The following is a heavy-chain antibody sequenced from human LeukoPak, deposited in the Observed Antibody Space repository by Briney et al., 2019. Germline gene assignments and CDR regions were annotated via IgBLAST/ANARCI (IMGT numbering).Heavy chain of an antibody. D-gene: IGHD3-10*01. J-gene: IGHJ4*02. CDR1: GRTFNGYY. Sequence: SETLSLTCAVFGRTFNGYYWSWIRQSPGKGLEWIGEITPTGGTNYNPSLKSRVTISVDASNNQFSLKLTSLTAADTTVYYCARRGFLGSGTLAFGYWGQGTLVTVSS. CDR2: ITPTGGT. V-gene: IGHV4-34*01. CDR3: ARRGFLGSGTLAFGY.